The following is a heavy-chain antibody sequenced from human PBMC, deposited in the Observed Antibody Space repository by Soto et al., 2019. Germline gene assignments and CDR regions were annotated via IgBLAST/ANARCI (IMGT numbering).Heavy chain of an antibody. V-gene: IGHV3-48*02. CDR3: GAAGPHTPSSAY. Sequence: VGSLRLSCAASGFTFSSYSMNWVRQAPGKGLEWVSYISSGSSTIYYADSVKGRFTISRDNAKNSLYLQMNSLRDEDTAVYYCGAAGPHTPSSAYWGQGTLVTVSS. CDR1: GFTFSSYS. CDR2: ISSGSSTI. D-gene: IGHD6-13*01. J-gene: IGHJ4*02.